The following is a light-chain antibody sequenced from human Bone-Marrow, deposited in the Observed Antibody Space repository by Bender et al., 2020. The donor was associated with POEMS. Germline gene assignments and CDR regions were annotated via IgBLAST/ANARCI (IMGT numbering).Light chain of an antibody. J-gene: IGLJ3*02. CDR1: RSDIGHNT. CDR2: NDN. CDR3: SAWDDSLSGWV. Sequence: QSVVTQPPSLSEAPRQRVTISCSGSRSDIGHNTVNWYHQFPPAAPQLLIYNDNLRPSGVPDRFSASKSGTSASLAISELQSEDEALYYCSAWDDSLSGWVFGGGTKLTVL. V-gene: IGLV1-36*01.